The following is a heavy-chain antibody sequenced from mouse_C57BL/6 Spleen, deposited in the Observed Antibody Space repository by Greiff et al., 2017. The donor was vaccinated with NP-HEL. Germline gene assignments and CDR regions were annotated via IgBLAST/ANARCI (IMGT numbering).Heavy chain of an antibody. CDR2: ISSGGDYI. Sequence: EVQRVESGEGLVKPGGSLKLSCAASGFTFSSYAMSWVRQTPEKRLEWVAYISSGGDYIYYADTVKGRFTISRDNARNTLYLQMSSLKSEDTAMYYCTREYYGSSLYWYLDVWGTGTTVTVSS. CDR3: TREYYGSSLYWYLDV. J-gene: IGHJ1*03. V-gene: IGHV5-9-1*02. D-gene: IGHD1-1*01. CDR1: GFTFSSYA.